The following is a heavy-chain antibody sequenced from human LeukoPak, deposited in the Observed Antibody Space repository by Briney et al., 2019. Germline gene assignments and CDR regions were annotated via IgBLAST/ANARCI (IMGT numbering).Heavy chain of an antibody. CDR2: IYPDDSDI. D-gene: IGHD3-9*01. Sequence: GESLKISCKGSGYTFTTYWIGWVRQMPGKGLDWMGIIYPDDSDIIYSPSFQGQVTISADKSISTAYLQWSSLKASDTAMYYCARQADKLRYFDWLFPLDYWGQGTLVTVSS. J-gene: IGHJ4*02. CDR1: GYTFTTYW. V-gene: IGHV5-51*01. CDR3: ARQADKLRYFDWLFPLDY.